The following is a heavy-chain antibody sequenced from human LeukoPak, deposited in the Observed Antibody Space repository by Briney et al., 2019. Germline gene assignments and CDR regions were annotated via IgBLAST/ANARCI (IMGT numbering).Heavy chain of an antibody. CDR2: IYNDGST. J-gene: IGHJ4*02. Sequence: GGSLRLSCAAPGFTVSSKFMSWVRQAPGKGLEWVSVIYNDGSTFYADSVKGRSPISRDNSKNTVYLQMNSLRAEDTAVYYCAKHRGTSLYFEYWGQGTLVTVSS. CDR3: AKHRGTSLYFEY. D-gene: IGHD3-16*01. V-gene: IGHV3-53*01. CDR1: GFTVSSKF.